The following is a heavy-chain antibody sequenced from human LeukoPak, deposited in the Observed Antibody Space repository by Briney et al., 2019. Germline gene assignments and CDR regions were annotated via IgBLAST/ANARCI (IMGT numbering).Heavy chain of an antibody. V-gene: IGHV5-51*01. Sequence: GESLKISCKGSGYSFTSYWIGWVRQMPGKGLVWMGIIYPGDSDTRYSPSFQGQVTISADKSISTAYLQWSSLKASDTAMYYCARHVGDTAMSLTGYFDYWGQGTLVTVSS. CDR3: ARHVGDTAMSLTGYFDY. CDR2: IYPGDSDT. J-gene: IGHJ4*02. CDR1: GYSFTSYW. D-gene: IGHD5-18*01.